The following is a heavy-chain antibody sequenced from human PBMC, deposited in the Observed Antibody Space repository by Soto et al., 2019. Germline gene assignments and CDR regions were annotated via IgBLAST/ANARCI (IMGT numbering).Heavy chain of an antibody. J-gene: IGHJ4*02. D-gene: IGHD3-16*01. CDR3: ARSQFDYLWGISGYFDX. CDR2: IYPGDSDA. CDR1: GYSFTTHW. Sequence: VEALKISWKGSGYSFTTHWVGWVRQMPGKGVELMVIIYPGDSDARYSPSFQGQVTISVYESITTAFLQWSSLKASDTAMYYCARSQFDYLWGISGYFDXWGKGTLVTFSX. V-gene: IGHV5-51*01.